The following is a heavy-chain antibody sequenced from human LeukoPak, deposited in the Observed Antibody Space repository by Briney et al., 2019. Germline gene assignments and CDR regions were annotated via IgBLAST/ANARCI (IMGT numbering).Heavy chain of an antibody. D-gene: IGHD3-9*01. CDR3: ARLLRYFDWLPRYYMDV. J-gene: IGHJ6*03. CDR1: GFTFSSYS. V-gene: IGHV4-34*01. CDR2: INHSGST. Sequence: PGGSLRLSCAASGFTFSSYSMNWVRQPPGKGLEWIGEINHSGSTNYNPSLKSRVTISVDTSKNQFSLKLSSVTAADTAVYYCARLLRYFDWLPRYYMDVWGKGTTVTISS.